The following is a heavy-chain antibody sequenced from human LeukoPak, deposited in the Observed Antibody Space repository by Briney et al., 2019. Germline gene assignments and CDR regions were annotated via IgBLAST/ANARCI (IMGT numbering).Heavy chain of an antibody. J-gene: IGHJ4*02. CDR1: GFTFSSYW. CDR3: ARDHLLRGDFDY. D-gene: IGHD2-15*01. V-gene: IGHV3-53*01. Sequence: PGGSLRLSCAASGFTFSSYWMHWVRQAPGKGLEWVSVIYSGGSTYYADSVKGRFTISRDNSKNTLYLQMNSLRAEDTAVYYCARDHLLRGDFDYWGQGTLVTVSS. CDR2: IYSGGST.